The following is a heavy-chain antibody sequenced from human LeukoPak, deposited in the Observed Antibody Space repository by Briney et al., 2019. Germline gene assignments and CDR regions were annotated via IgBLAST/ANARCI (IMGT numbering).Heavy chain of an antibody. Sequence: PGGSLRLSCAASGFTFSSYGMHWVRQAPGKGLEWAAVIWYDGSNKYYADSVKGRFTISRDNSKNTLYLQMNSLRAEDTAVYYCARRGLYSSSWYPFDYWGQGTLVTVSS. CDR2: IWYDGSNK. D-gene: IGHD6-13*01. CDR1: GFTFSSYG. J-gene: IGHJ4*02. CDR3: ARRGLYSSSWYPFDY. V-gene: IGHV3-33*01.